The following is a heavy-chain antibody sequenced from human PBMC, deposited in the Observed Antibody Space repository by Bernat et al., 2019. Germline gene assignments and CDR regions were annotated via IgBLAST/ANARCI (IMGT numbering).Heavy chain of an antibody. Sequence: QVQLVQSGAEVKKPGSSVKVSCKASGGTFSSYAISWVRQAPGQGLEWMGGIIPIFGTANYAQKFQGRVTITADESTSTAYMELRSLRSEDTAVYCCARFAQQLVRSAFDIWGRGTMVTVSS. CDR3: ARFAQQLVRSAFDI. CDR2: IIPIFGTA. D-gene: IGHD6-13*01. CDR1: GGTFSSYA. J-gene: IGHJ3*02. V-gene: IGHV1-69*01.